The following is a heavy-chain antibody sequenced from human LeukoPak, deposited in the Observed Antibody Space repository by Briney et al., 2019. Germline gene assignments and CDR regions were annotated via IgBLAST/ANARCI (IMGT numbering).Heavy chain of an antibody. D-gene: IGHD3-10*01. V-gene: IGHV4-30-2*01. CDR1: GGSISSGGYS. J-gene: IGHJ3*02. CDR2: IYHSGST. Sequence: PSQTLSLTCAVSGGSISSGGYSWSWIRQPPGKGLEWIGYIYHSGSTYYNPSLKSRVTISVDRSKNQFSLKLSSVTAADTAVYYCARAFHYYGSGSYYLGAFDIWGQGQWSPSLQ. CDR3: ARAFHYYGSGSYYLGAFDI.